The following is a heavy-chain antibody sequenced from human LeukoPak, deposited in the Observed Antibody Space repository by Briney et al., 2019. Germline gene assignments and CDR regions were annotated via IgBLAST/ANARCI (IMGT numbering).Heavy chain of an antibody. J-gene: IGHJ6*02. V-gene: IGHV1-69*13. CDR2: IVPMFNTT. D-gene: IGHD1-26*01. Sequence: SVKVSCKASGGTFSTYTISWVRQAPGQALGWMGGIVPMFNTTNHAQKSQGRVTITEDESPSPAYMELSSLRSDDTAVYYCAKDVRVGGGGMDVWGQGTPVTVSS. CDR1: GGTFSTYT. CDR3: AKDVRVGGGGMDV.